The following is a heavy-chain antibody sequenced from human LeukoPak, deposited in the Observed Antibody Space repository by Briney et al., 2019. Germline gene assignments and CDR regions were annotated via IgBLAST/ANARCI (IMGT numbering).Heavy chain of an antibody. D-gene: IGHD3-10*01. J-gene: IGHJ4*02. CDR3: AREMEGDYGSGTFFDL. V-gene: IGHV3-11*01. CDR1: ESVFSDYY. CDR2: ISDSGSTI. Sequence: GGSLRLSCAASESVFSDYYMSWIRQAPGKGLEWVSYISDSGSTIYYADSVKGRFTISRDNVKKSLYLQMNGLRAEDTAVYYCAREMEGDYGSGTFFDLWGQGNMVTASS.